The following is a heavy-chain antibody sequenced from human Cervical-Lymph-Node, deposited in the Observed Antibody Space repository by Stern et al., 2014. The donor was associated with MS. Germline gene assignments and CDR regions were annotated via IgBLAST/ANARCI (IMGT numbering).Heavy chain of an antibody. CDR2: IFPVFGTP. CDR1: GGTFSKFP. Sequence: MQLVESGAEVTKPGSSVKVSCKASGGTFSKFPSSWVRQAPGQGLEWMGGIFPVFGTPTYAQESWGRVTVPADVSTSTVYMELSSLRSDDTAVYYCALSSETSDRWYSLGYDLWGQGTLVTVSS. J-gene: IGHJ5*02. CDR3: ALSSETSDRWYSLGYDL. D-gene: IGHD6-13*01. V-gene: IGHV1-69*01.